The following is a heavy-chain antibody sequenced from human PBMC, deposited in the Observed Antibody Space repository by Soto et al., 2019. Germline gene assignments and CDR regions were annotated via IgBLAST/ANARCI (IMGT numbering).Heavy chain of an antibody. D-gene: IGHD2-21*01. CDR3: AKERPIFDVQRIDS. J-gene: IGHJ4*02. CDR1: GFTFHYYA. V-gene: IGHV3-23*01. Sequence: EVQLLESGGGLVQPGGSLRLSCAASGFTFHYYAMTWVRQVPGKGLQWVSTISGGGRNTDYADSVRGRFAISRDSSKNTVYLQMNSLRADDTAVYYCAKERPIFDVQRIDSWGQGTLVTVSS. CDR2: ISGGGRNT.